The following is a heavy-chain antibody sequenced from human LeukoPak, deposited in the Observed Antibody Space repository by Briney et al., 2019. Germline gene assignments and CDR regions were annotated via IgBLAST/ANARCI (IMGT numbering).Heavy chain of an antibody. J-gene: IGHJ4*02. Sequence: PGGSLRLSCAASGFTFSNYVMSWVRQAPGKGLEWVLGISGSGGGIYYADSVKGRFTISRDSSKNTLNLQMNSLRAEDTAVYYCAKHGDTAMWLDYWGQGTLVTVSS. CDR3: AKHGDTAMWLDY. CDR1: GFTFSNYV. CDR2: ISGSGGGI. D-gene: IGHD5-18*01. V-gene: IGHV3-23*01.